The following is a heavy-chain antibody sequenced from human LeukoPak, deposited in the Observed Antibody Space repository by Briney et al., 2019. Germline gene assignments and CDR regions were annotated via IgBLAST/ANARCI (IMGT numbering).Heavy chain of an antibody. CDR2: IYPDDSDT. CDR3: ARREMATITPFDY. D-gene: IGHD5-24*01. V-gene: IGHV5-51*01. Sequence: GESLKISCKGSGYSFTTYWIGWVRQMPGKGLECMGIIYPDDSDTRYSPSFQGQVTISADKSINIVYLQWSSLKASDTAMYYCARREMATITPFDYWGQGTLVTVSS. CDR1: GYSFTTYW. J-gene: IGHJ4*02.